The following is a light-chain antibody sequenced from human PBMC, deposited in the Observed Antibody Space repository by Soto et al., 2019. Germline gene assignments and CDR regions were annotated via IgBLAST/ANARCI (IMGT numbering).Light chain of an antibody. CDR3: CSYAGSSYV. Sequence: QSALTQPASVSGSPGQSITISCTGTSIDVGSYNLVSWYQQHPGKAPKLMIYEVSKRPSGVSNRFSGSKSGNTASLTISGLQAEDEADYYCCSYAGSSYVFGTGTKVTVL. CDR1: SIDVGSYNL. J-gene: IGLJ1*01. CDR2: EVS. V-gene: IGLV2-23*02.